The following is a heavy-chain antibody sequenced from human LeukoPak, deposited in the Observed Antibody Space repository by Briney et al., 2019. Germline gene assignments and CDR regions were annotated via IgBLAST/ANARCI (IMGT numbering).Heavy chain of an antibody. Sequence: QAGGSLRLSCAVSEFTFSRYWMSWVRQAPGKGLEWVANINQDGSEDAYVDSVKGRFTISRDNARNSLYLRMNSLRAEDTAVYYCATFDYFGSGGLFDCWDQGTLVTVSS. J-gene: IGHJ4*02. V-gene: IGHV3-7*01. CDR3: ATFDYFGSGGLFDC. CDR2: INQDGSED. D-gene: IGHD3-10*01. CDR1: EFTFSRYW.